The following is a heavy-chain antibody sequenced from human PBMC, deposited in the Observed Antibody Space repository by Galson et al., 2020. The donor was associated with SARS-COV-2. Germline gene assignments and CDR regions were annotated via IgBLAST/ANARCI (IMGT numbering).Heavy chain of an antibody. CDR3: ARALVGGSYYYYYGMDV. D-gene: IGHD1-26*01. J-gene: IGHJ6*02. CDR1: GFTFSNYD. Sequence: GESLKISCAASGFTFSNYDMHWVRQTTGKGLEWVSVIGIVGDTYYPGSVKGRFTISRENAKNSLYLQMNSLRAGDTAVYYCARALVGGSYYYYYGMDVWGQGTTVTVSS. V-gene: IGHV3-13*01. CDR2: IGIVGDT.